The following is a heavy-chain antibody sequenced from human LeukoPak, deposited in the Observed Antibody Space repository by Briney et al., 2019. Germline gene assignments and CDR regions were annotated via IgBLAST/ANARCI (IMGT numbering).Heavy chain of an antibody. CDR2: MNPNSGNT. CDR1: GYTFTSYD. D-gene: IGHD6-13*01. Sequence: ASVKVSCKASGYTFTSYDINWVRQATGQGLEWMGWMNPNSGNTGYAQKFQGRVTMTRNTSISTAYMELSSLRSEDTAVYYCARVTGYSSSWYAGDYYYYMDVWGKGTTVTVSS. CDR3: ARVTGYSSSWYAGDYYYYMDV. J-gene: IGHJ6*03. V-gene: IGHV1-8*01.